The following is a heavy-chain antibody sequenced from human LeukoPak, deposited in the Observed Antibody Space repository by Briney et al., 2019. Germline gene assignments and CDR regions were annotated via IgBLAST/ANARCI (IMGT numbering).Heavy chain of an antibody. V-gene: IGHV4-59*01. J-gene: IGHJ4*02. CDR2: IYYSGST. CDR1: GGSISSYY. Sequence: PSETLSLTCTVSGGSISSYYWSWLRQPPGKGLEWIGYIYYSGSTNYNPSLKSRVTISVDTSKNQFSLKLSSVTAADTAVYYCARGSSDFDYWDQGTLVTVSS. CDR3: ARGSSDFDY. D-gene: IGHD6-6*01.